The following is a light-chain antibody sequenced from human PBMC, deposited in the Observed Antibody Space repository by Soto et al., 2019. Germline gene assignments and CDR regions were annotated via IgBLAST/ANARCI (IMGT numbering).Light chain of an antibody. CDR1: QSVSSL. Sequence: EIVLTQSPATLSLSPGEGATLSCRASQSVSSLLAWYQQKPGQAPRLLIYDASNRATGTPARFSGSGSGTDFTLTISRLEPEDFAVYYCQQRSKWPLTFGGGTKVEIK. V-gene: IGKV3-11*01. CDR2: DAS. CDR3: QQRSKWPLT. J-gene: IGKJ4*01.